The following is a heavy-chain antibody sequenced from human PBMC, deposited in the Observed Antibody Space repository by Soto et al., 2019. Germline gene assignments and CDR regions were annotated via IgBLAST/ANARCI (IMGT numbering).Heavy chain of an antibody. CDR3: ARSLLQGDF. D-gene: IGHD2-21*01. V-gene: IGHV1-46*01. Sequence: QVQLVQSGAEVKKPGASVKISCKASGYTFIHYYIHWVRQAPGQGLEWMAIINPNGGSTNYAQKFQGSVTVTSDTASTTVSMELYSLESDDTAVYFCARSLLQGDFWGPGTLVTVSS. J-gene: IGHJ4*02. CDR2: INPNGGST. CDR1: GYTFIHYY.